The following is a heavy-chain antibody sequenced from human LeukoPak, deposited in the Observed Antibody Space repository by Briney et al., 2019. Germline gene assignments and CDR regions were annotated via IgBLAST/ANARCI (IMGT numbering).Heavy chain of an antibody. Sequence: ASVKVSCKASGYTFTSYAMHWVRQAPGQRLEWMGWINAGNGNTKYSQEFQGRVTITRDTSASTAYMELSSLRSEDMAVYYCERASYDYVWGSYRYEGGAFDYWGQGTLVTVSS. CDR1: GYTFTSYA. D-gene: IGHD3-16*02. J-gene: IGHJ4*02. CDR2: INAGNGNT. V-gene: IGHV1-3*03. CDR3: ERASYDYVWGSYRYEGGAFDY.